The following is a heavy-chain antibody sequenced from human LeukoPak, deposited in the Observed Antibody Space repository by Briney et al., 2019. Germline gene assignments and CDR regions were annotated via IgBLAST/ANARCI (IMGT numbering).Heavy chain of an antibody. Sequence: PSETLSLTCAVYGGSFSGYYWSWIRQPPGKGLEWIGEINHSGSTNYNPSLKSRVTISVDTSKNQFSLKLSSVTAADTAVYYCARGLQKWLPTGRWFDPWGQGTLVTVSS. J-gene: IGHJ5*02. V-gene: IGHV4-34*01. CDR2: INHSGST. CDR3: ARGLQKWLPTGRWFDP. D-gene: IGHD6-19*01. CDR1: GGSFSGYY.